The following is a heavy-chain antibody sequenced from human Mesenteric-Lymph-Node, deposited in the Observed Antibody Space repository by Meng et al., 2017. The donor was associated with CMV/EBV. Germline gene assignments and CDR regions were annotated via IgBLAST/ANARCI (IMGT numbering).Heavy chain of an antibody. CDR1: TITFNNAW. V-gene: IGHV3-7*04. CDR3: ARGRYCSGTTCSYFDH. D-gene: IGHD2-2*01. Sequence: GESLKISCAASTITFNNAWMSWVRQAPGKGLEWVANIKQDGSEKYYVDSVKGRFTISRDNAKNSLYLQMNNLRAEDTAVYYCARGRYCSGTTCSYFDHWGQGILVTVSS. J-gene: IGHJ4*02. CDR2: IKQDGSEK.